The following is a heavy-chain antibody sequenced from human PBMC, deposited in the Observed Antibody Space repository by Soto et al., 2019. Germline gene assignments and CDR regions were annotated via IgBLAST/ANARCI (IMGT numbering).Heavy chain of an antibody. D-gene: IGHD3-3*01. Sequence: EASVKVSCKASGGTFSSYAISWVRQAPGQGLEWMGGIIPIFGTANYAQKFQGRVTITADESTSTAYMELSSLRSEDTAVYYCATTLSRTILRPFDYWGQGTLVTVSS. J-gene: IGHJ4*02. V-gene: IGHV1-69*13. CDR2: IIPIFGTA. CDR1: GGTFSSYA. CDR3: ATTLSRTILRPFDY.